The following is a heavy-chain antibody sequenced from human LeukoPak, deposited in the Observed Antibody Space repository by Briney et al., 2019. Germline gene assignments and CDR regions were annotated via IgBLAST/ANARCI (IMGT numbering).Heavy chain of an antibody. V-gene: IGHV4-31*03. J-gene: IGHJ6*02. CDR2: IYYSGST. CDR1: GGSISSGGYY. D-gene: IGHD6-13*01. CDR3: ARSYSSSWPNYYYYYGMDV. Sequence: SETLSLTCTVPGGSISSGGYYWSWIRQHPGKGLEWIVYIYYSGSTYYNPSLKSRVTISVDTSKNQFSLKLSSVTAADTAVYYCARSYSSSWPNYYYYYGMDVWGQGTTVTVSS.